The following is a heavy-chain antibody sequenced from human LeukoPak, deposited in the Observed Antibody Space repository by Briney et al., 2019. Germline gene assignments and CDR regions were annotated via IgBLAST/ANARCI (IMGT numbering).Heavy chain of an antibody. CDR2: ISSSSSYI. Sequence: GGSLRLSCAASGFTFSSYSMNWVRQAPGKGLEWVSSISSSSSYIYYADSVKGRFTISRDNAKNLLYLQMNSLRAEDTAVYYCARDEILRYFDWLPFDYWGQGTLVTVSS. D-gene: IGHD3-9*01. CDR3: ARDEILRYFDWLPFDY. J-gene: IGHJ4*02. V-gene: IGHV3-21*01. CDR1: GFTFSSYS.